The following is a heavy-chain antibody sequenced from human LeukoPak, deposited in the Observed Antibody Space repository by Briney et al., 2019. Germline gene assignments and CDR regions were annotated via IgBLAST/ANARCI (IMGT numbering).Heavy chain of an antibody. CDR2: INWNGGST. V-gene: IGHV3-20*04. D-gene: IGHD6-19*01. Sequence: GGSLRLSSAASGFTFDDYGMSWVRQAPGKGLEWVSGINWNGGSTGYADSVKGRFTISRDNAKNSLYLQMNSLRAEDTALYYCARDVAVAGANNWFVPWGQGTLVTVSS. CDR3: ARDVAVAGANNWFVP. J-gene: IGHJ5*02. CDR1: GFTFDDYG.